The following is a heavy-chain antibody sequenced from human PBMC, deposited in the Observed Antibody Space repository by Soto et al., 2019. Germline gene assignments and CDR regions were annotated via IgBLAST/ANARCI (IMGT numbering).Heavy chain of an antibody. D-gene: IGHD4-17*01. J-gene: IGHJ5*02. V-gene: IGHV4-59*01. CDR1: GGSIGSYH. CDR2: VYYTGTT. CDR3: ARDTVLTGMFDL. Sequence: DTLSLTCTVSGGSIGSYHWSWVRQPPGKGLEWIASVYYTGTTNYNLSLGSRVTISIDAPENQISLKLTSVTAADTAFYYCARDTVLTGMFDLWGQGTLVTVPS.